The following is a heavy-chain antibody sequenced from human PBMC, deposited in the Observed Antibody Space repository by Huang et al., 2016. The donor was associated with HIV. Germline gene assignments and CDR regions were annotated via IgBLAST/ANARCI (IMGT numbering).Heavy chain of an antibody. V-gene: IGHV4-30-4*08. J-gene: IGHJ4*02. D-gene: IGHD3-22*01. CDR3: ARDHDSSGFYSY. CDR1: GGSISSGGYY. CDR2: IDYSGST. Sequence: QVQLQESGPGLVKPSQTLSLTCTVSGGSISSGGYYWSWIRQPPGKGLEWIGYIDYSGSTYYNPSLKSRVTISVDTSKNQFSLKLSSVTAADTAVYFCARDHDSSGFYSYWGQGTLVTVSS.